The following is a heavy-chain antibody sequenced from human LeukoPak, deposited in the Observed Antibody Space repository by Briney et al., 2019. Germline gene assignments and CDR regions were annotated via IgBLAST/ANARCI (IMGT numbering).Heavy chain of an antibody. CDR1: GFTFSSYS. V-gene: IGHV4-34*01. J-gene: IGHJ4*02. D-gene: IGHD5-24*01. CDR3: ARSIGEMATDY. CDR2: INHSGST. Sequence: GSLRLSCAASGFTFSSYSMNWIRQPPGKGLEWIGEINHSGSTNYNPSLKSRVTISVDTSKNQFSLKLSSVTAADTAVYYCARSIGEMATDYWGQGTLVTVSS.